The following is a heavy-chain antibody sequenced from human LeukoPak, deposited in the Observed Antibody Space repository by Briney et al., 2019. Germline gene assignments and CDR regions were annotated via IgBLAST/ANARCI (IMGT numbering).Heavy chain of an antibody. D-gene: IGHD3-10*01. CDR2: ISYDGSNK. CDR1: GFTFSSYA. V-gene: IGHV3-30*04. J-gene: IGHJ6*02. CDR3: AKVGGSGTSYYYFGMDV. Sequence: GGSLRLSCAASGFTFSSYAMHWVRQAPGKGLEWVAVISYDGSNKYYADSVKGRFTISRDNSKNTLYLQMNSLRAGDTAVYFCAKVGGSGTSYYYFGMDVWGQGTTVTVSS.